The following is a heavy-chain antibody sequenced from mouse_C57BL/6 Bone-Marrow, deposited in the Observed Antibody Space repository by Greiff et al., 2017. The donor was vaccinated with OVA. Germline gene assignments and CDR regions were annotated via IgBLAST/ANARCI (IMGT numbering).Heavy chain of an antibody. CDR2: ISNGGGST. D-gene: IGHD3-3*01. V-gene: IGHV5-12*01. J-gene: IGHJ4*01. CDR1: GFTFSDYY. Sequence: EVKLVESGGGLVQPGGSLKLSCAASGFTFSDYYMYWVRQTPEKRLEWVAYISNGGGSTYYPDTVKGRFTISRDNAKNTLYLQMSRLKSEDTAMYYCARQWGRDYAMDYWGQGTSVTVSS. CDR3: ARQWGRDYAMDY.